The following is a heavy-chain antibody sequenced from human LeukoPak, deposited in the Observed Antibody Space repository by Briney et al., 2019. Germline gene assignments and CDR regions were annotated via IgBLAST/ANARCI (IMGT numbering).Heavy chain of an antibody. CDR2: IIPIFGTA. CDR3: AREADIVVVPRYYYMDV. Sequence: SVKVFCKASGGTFSSYAISWVRQAPGQGLEWMGGIIPIFGTANYAQKFQGRVTITADESTSTAYMELSSLRSEDTAVHYCAREADIVVVPRYYYMDVWGKGTTVTVSS. CDR1: GGTFSSYA. V-gene: IGHV1-69*01. J-gene: IGHJ6*03. D-gene: IGHD2-2*01.